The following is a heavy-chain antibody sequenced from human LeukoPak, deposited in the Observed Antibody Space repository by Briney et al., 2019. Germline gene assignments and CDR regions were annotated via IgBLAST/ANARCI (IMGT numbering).Heavy chain of an antibody. D-gene: IGHD3-10*01. Sequence: GGSLRLSCAASGFTFSSYAMSWVRQAPGKGLEWVSAISGSGGSTYYADSVKGRFTISRDNSKNTLYLQMNSLRSDDTAVYYCARSGHDRRAGDYWGQGTLVTVSS. CDR3: ARSGHDRRAGDY. V-gene: IGHV3-23*01. CDR1: GFTFSSYA. J-gene: IGHJ4*02. CDR2: ISGSGGST.